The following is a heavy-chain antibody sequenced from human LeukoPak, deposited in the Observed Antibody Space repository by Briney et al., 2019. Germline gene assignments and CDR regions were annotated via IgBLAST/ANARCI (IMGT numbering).Heavy chain of an antibody. D-gene: IGHD1-26*01. V-gene: IGHV1-2*02. J-gene: IGHJ5*02. Sequence: GASVKVSCKASGYTFTSYAMNWVRQAPGQGLEWMGWINPNSGGTNYAQKFQGRVTMTRDTSISTDYMELSRLRSDDTAVYYCARLIPQKWELPGKWFDPWGQGTLVTVSS. CDR2: INPNSGGT. CDR3: ARLIPQKWELPGKWFDP. CDR1: GYTFTSYA.